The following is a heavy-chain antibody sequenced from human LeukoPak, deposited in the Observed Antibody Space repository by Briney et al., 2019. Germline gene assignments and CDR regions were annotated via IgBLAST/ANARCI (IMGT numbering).Heavy chain of an antibody. CDR2: INHSGST. V-gene: IGHV4-34*01. D-gene: IGHD3-22*01. Sequence: PSETLSLTCAVYGGSFSGYYWSWIRQPPGKGLEWIGEINHSGSTNYNPSLKSRVTISVDTSKNQFSLKLSSVTAADTAVYYCARVSGNYYDRPRVSLWFDPWGQGTLVTVSS. CDR1: GGSFSGYY. J-gene: IGHJ5*02. CDR3: ARVSGNYYDRPRVSLWFDP.